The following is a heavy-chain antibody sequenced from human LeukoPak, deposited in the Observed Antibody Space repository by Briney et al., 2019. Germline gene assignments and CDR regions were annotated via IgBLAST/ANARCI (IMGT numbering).Heavy chain of an antibody. CDR3: AKGFLPTSSSSNYVSFDF. J-gene: IGHJ4*02. D-gene: IGHD6-13*01. V-gene: IGHV3-23*01. CDR2: IAFSGST. CDR1: GFTFSSYA. Sequence: GGSLRLSCAASGFTFSSYALTWVRQAPGKGLEWVSAIAFSGSTYYADSVKGRFTISRDDSKNTLYLQMNSLGAEDTAVYYCAKGFLPTSSSSNYVSFDFWGQGTLVTVSS.